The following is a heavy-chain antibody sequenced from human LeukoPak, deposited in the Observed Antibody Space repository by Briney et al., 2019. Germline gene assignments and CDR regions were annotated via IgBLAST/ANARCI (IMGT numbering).Heavy chain of an antibody. CDR3: ARQYVGQLLSHYYYYMDV. CDR1: GYSFTSYW. Sequence: GESLKISCKGSGYSFTSYWIGWVRQLPGKGLEWMGIIYPGDSDTRYSPSFQGQVTISADKSISTAYLQWSSLKASDTAMYYCARQYVGQLLSHYYYYMDVWGKGTTVTVSS. J-gene: IGHJ6*03. V-gene: IGHV5-51*01. D-gene: IGHD2-2*01. CDR2: IYPGDSDT.